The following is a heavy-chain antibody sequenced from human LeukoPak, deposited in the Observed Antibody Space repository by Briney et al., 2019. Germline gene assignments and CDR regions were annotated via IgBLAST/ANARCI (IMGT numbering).Heavy chain of an antibody. CDR2: ITHSGAT. J-gene: IGHJ4*02. Sequence: PSETLSLTCDVYGGSFSGYYWSWIRQTPGKGLEWIGEITHSGATEYNPSLKTRVTILADTSKKQLSLKLNSVTAADTAVYYCARGIGFSSGWTSVDSWGQGTLVTVSS. CDR3: ARGIGFSSGWTSVDS. CDR1: GGSFSGYY. V-gene: IGHV4-34*01. D-gene: IGHD6-19*01.